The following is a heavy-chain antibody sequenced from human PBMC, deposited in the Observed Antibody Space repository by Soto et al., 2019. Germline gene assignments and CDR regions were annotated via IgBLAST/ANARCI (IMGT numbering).Heavy chain of an antibody. CDR1: GGSISSGDYY. Sequence: QVQLQESGPGLVKPSQTLSLTCTVSGGSISSGDYYWSWIRQTPGKGLEWIGYIYYIGGTYYNPSLKSRVTISVDTSKNQLSLKLSSVTAADTAVYYCARARGARYFDYWGQGTLVTVSS. CDR3: ARARGARYFDY. D-gene: IGHD2-15*01. J-gene: IGHJ4*02. V-gene: IGHV4-30-4*01. CDR2: IYYIGGT.